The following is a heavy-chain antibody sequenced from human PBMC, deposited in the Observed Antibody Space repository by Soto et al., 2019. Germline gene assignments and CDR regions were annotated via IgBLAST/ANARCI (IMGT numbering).Heavy chain of an antibody. CDR3: ASDYSNPYYFDY. Sequence: PGGSLRLSCAASGFTFSSYAMHWVRQAPGKGLEWVAVISYDGSNKYYADSVKGRFTISRDNSKNTLYLQMNSLRAEDTAVYYCASDYSNPYYFDYWGQGTLVTVSS. V-gene: IGHV3-30-3*01. CDR1: GFTFSSYA. CDR2: ISYDGSNK. J-gene: IGHJ4*02. D-gene: IGHD4-4*01.